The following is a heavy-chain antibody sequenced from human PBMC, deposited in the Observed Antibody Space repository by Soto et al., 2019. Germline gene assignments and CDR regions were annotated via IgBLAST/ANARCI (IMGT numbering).Heavy chain of an antibody. Sequence: GGSLRLSCAASGFTFSSYWMSWVRQAPGKGLEWVANIKQDGSEKYYVDSVKGRFTISRDNAKNSLYLQMNSLRAEDTAVYYCAREFVLRFLEVYYFDYWGQGTLVTVSS. V-gene: IGHV3-7*05. D-gene: IGHD3-3*01. CDR2: IKQDGSEK. J-gene: IGHJ4*02. CDR1: GFTFSSYW. CDR3: AREFVLRFLEVYYFDY.